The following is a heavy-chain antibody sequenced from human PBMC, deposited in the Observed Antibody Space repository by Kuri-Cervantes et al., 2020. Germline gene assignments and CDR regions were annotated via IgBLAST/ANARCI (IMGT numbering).Heavy chain of an antibody. CDR1: GGSVSSGTYY. D-gene: IGHD3-22*01. CDR2: IYYTGST. J-gene: IGHJ3*02. Sequence: SETLSLTCTVSGGSVSSGTYYWSWIRQPPGKGLEWVGYIYYTGSTNYNPSLKSRVTISVDTSKNQFSLKLSSVTAADTAVYYCARDRGAYYDSSGYWIFDMWGQGTMVTVSS. V-gene: IGHV4-61*01. CDR3: ARDRGAYYDSSGYWIFDM.